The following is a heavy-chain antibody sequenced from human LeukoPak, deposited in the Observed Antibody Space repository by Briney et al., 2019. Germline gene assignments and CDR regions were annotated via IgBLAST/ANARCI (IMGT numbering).Heavy chain of an antibody. V-gene: IGHV3-21*01. J-gene: IGHJ4*02. Sequence: PGRSLRLSCAASGFTFSSYRMNWVRQAPGKGLEWVSSISSSSSYIYYADSVKGRFTISRDNAKNSLYLQMNSLRAADTAVYYCARVGTSSSGWQFDYWGQGTLVTVSS. CDR1: GFTFSSYR. CDR2: ISSSSSYI. D-gene: IGHD6-19*01. CDR3: ARVGTSSSGWQFDY.